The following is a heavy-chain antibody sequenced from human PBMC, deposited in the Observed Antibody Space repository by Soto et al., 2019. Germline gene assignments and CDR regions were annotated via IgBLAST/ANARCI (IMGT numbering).Heavy chain of an antibody. CDR2: INAGNGNT. Sequence: QVQLVQSGAEVKKPGASVKVSCKASGYTFTSYAMHWVRQAPGQRLEWMGWINAGNGNTKYSQKFQGRVTITRDTSASTAYMELSSLRSEDTAVYYCARRSSGWSLYYWGQGTLVTVSS. CDR3: ARRSSGWSLYY. CDR1: GYTFTSYA. D-gene: IGHD6-19*01. J-gene: IGHJ4*02. V-gene: IGHV1-3*01.